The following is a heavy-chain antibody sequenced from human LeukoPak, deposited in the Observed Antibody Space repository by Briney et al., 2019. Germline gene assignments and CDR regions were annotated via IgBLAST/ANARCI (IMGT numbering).Heavy chain of an antibody. CDR2: ISSNGGST. J-gene: IGHJ4*02. CDR3: ARDGHCSSTSCSSGSYYY. CDR1: GFTFSSYA. Sequence: PGGSLRLSCAASGFTFSSYAMHWVRQAPGKGLEYVSAISSNGGSTYYANSVKGRFTISRDNSKNTLYLQMGSLRAEDMAVYYCARDGHCSSTSCSSGSYYYWGQGTLVTVSS. D-gene: IGHD2-2*01. V-gene: IGHV3-64*01.